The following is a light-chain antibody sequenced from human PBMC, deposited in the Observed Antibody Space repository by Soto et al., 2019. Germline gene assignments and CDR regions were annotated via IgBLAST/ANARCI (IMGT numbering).Light chain of an antibody. Sequence: TQMTQSPTSLSASVGDSVTITCRASQGINNYLAWYQQKPGKVPVLLIYSASTLKAGIPSRFSGSGAGTDFTLTISSLQPEDFATYYCQKYDSAPRTFGQGTKVDI. J-gene: IGKJ1*01. V-gene: IGKV1-27*01. CDR2: SAS. CDR3: QKYDSAPRT. CDR1: QGINNY.